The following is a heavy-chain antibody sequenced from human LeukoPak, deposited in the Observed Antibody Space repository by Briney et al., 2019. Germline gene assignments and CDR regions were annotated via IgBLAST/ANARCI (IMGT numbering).Heavy chain of an antibody. CDR1: GYTLTELS. D-gene: IGHD3-10*01. CDR3: ARDRYGSGSYYSAFDI. V-gene: IGHV1-24*01. CDR2: FDPEDGET. J-gene: IGHJ3*02. Sequence: ASVKVSCKVSGYTLTELSMHWVRQAPGKGLEWMGGFDPEDGETIYAQKFQGRVTMTEDTSTDTAYMELSSLRSDDTAVYYCARDRYGSGSYYSAFDIWGQGTMVTVSS.